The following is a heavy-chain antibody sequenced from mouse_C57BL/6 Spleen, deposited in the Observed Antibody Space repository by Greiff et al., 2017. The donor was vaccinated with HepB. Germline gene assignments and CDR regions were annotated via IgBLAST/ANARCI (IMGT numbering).Heavy chain of an antibody. Sequence: EVMLVESGGGLVQPGGSLKLSCAASGFTFSDYGMAWVRQAPRKGPEWVAFISNLAYSIYYADTVTGRFTISRENAKNTLYLEMSSLRSEDTAMYYCARRYGSSPYAMDYWGQGTSVTVSS. CDR2: ISNLAYSI. J-gene: IGHJ4*01. CDR3: ARRYGSSPYAMDY. V-gene: IGHV5-15*01. CDR1: GFTFSDYG. D-gene: IGHD1-1*01.